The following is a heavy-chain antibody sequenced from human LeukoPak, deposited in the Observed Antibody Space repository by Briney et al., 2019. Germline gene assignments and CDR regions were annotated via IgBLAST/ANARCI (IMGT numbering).Heavy chain of an antibody. CDR2: FTSGDNTI. CDR3: ARGGLYSSTYYY. CDR1: GLTLSNYY. D-gene: IGHD6-13*01. J-gene: IGHJ4*02. V-gene: IGHV3-11*01. Sequence: GGSLRPSCAASGLTLSNYYMNWIRQAPGKGLEWVSCFTSGDNTIYYADSVRGRFTISRDNAMNSLYLQMNSLRAEDTAVYYCARGGLYSSTYYYWGQGTLVTVSS.